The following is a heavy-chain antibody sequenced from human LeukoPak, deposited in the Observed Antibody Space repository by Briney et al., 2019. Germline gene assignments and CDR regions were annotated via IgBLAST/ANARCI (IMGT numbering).Heavy chain of an antibody. CDR3: ARQVYCSSTSCYGGWFDP. V-gene: IGHV4-39*01. CDR2: IYYSGST. J-gene: IGHJ5*02. CDR1: GGSISSSSYY. D-gene: IGHD2-2*01. Sequence: SETLSLTCTVSGGSISSSSYYWGWIRQPPGKGLEWIGSIYYSGSTYYNPSLKSRVTISVDTSKSQFSLKLSSVTAADTAVYYCARQVYCSSTSCYGGWFDPWGQGTLVTVSS.